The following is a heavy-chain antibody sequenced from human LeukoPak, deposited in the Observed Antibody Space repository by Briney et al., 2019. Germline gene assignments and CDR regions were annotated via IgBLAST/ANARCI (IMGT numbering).Heavy chain of an antibody. D-gene: IGHD2-2*01. V-gene: IGHV3-7*01. CDR2: IKEDGSEK. J-gene: IGHJ4*02. CDR3: ARDRYELSRYFDY. CDR1: GFTFSSYW. Sequence: GGSLRLSCAASGFTFSSYWMSWARQAPGKGLEWGANIKEDGSEKYYVDSVKGRFTISRDNAKNSLYLQMNSLRAEDTAVYYCARDRYELSRYFDYWGQGTLVTVSS.